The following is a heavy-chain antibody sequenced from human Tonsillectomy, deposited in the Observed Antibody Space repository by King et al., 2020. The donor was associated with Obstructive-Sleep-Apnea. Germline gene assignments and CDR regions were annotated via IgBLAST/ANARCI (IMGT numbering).Heavy chain of an antibody. D-gene: IGHD6-25*01. J-gene: IGHJ4*02. Sequence: VQLVESGAEVKKPGESRKISCKVCGYSFSSYWIGWVRQMPGKGLEWMGIIYPGDSDTRDSPSFRGQVTISADKSISTAYLRWSSLKASDTAMYYCARQGHNSAFSYFDYWGQGTLVTVSA. CDR1: GYSFSSYW. CDR2: IYPGDSDT. CDR3: ARQGHNSAFSYFDY. V-gene: IGHV5-51*01.